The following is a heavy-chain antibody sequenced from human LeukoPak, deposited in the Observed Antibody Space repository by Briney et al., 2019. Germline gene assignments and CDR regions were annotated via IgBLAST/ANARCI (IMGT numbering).Heavy chain of an antibody. V-gene: IGHV3-23*01. CDR1: GFTFSSYA. CDR3: AKDSVVTTLYYFDY. D-gene: IGHD2-21*02. J-gene: IGHJ4*02. CDR2: ISGSGGST. Sequence: GGSLRLSCAASGFTFSSYAMSWVRQAPGKGLEWVSAISGSGGSTYYADSVKGRFTFSRDNSKNMLYLQMNSLRAEDTAVYYCAKDSVVTTLYYFDYWGQGTLVTVSS.